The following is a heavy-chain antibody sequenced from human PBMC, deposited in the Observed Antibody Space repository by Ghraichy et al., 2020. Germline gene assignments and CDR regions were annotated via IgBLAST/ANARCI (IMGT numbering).Heavy chain of an antibody. CDR3: ASAAAKGSGTYYAFFDY. J-gene: IGHJ4*02. Sequence: SGPTLVKPTQTLTLTCTFSGFSLSTSGVGVGWIRQPPGKALEWLALIYWNDDKLYSPSLRSRHTITKDTSKNQVVLTMTNMDPVDTATYYWASAAAKGSGTYYAFFDYWGQGTLVTVSS. CDR1: GFSLSTSGVG. V-gene: IGHV2-5*01. D-gene: IGHD3-10*01. CDR2: IYWNDDK.